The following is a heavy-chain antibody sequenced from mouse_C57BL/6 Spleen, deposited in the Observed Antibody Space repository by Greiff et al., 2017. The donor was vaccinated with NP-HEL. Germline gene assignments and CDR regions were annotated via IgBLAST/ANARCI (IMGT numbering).Heavy chain of an antibody. CDR3: ARSPYDGWYFDV. CDR1: GYTFTSYW. Sequence: QVQLQQPGAELVRPGSSVKLSCKASGYTFTSYWMHWVKQRPIQGLEWIGNIDPSDSETHYNQKFKDKATLTVDKSSSTAYMQLSSLTSEDSAVYYCARSPYDGWYFDVWGTGTTVTVSS. CDR2: IDPSDSET. D-gene: IGHD2-12*01. J-gene: IGHJ1*03. V-gene: IGHV1-52*01.